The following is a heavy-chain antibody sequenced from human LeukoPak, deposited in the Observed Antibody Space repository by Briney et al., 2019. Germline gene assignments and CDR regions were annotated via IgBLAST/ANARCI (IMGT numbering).Heavy chain of an antibody. CDR1: GFTFSSYS. V-gene: IGHV3-21*01. Sequence: GGSLRLSRAASGFTFSSYSMNWVRQAPGKGLEWVSSISRSSSYIYYADSVKGRFTISRDNAKNSLYLQMNSLRAEDTAVYYCAREGSSGYYFDYWGQGTLVTVSS. CDR2: ISRSSSYI. CDR3: AREGSSGYYFDY. D-gene: IGHD3-22*01. J-gene: IGHJ4*02.